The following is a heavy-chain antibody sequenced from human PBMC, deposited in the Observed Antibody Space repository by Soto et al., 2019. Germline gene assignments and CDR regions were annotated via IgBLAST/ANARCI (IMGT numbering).Heavy chain of an antibody. V-gene: IGHV1-69*13. CDR3: ARSGGLDRDFNY. Sequence: GASGKVSCKASGGTFSSDSFSWGRQAPGQGLEWMGGIIPMFDTPIYAQKFQDRVTITADESTSTAYMQLSSLRSGDTAVYYCARSGGLDRDFNYWGQGSLVTVSS. CDR1: GGTFSSDS. CDR2: IIPMFDTP. J-gene: IGHJ4*02.